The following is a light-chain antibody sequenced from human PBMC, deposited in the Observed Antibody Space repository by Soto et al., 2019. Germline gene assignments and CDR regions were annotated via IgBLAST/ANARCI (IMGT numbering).Light chain of an antibody. CDR1: QNIYYW. CDR3: QQYSGPRT. V-gene: IGKV1-5*01. J-gene: IGKJ1*01. CDR2: DAS. Sequence: DIQMPQSPSTLSASVGDRVTITCQASQNIYYWLAWYQHKLGSPPKLLIYDASNLGRGVPSRFSGGVSGTXXTLNISSLRPDDVATYYCQQYSGPRTFGQGTKV.